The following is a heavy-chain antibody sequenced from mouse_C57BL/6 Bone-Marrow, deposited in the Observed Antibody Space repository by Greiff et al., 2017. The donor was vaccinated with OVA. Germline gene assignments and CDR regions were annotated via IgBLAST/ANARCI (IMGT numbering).Heavy chain of an antibody. CDR1: GYTFTSYW. CDR2: IDPSDSYT. D-gene: IGHD1-1*01. CDR3: ARRAVVAQYYFDY. Sequence: QVQLQQPGAELVMPGASVKLSCKASGYTFTSYWMHWVKQRPGQGLEWIGEIDPSDSYTNYNQKFKGKSTLTVDKSSSTAYMQLSSLTSEDSAVYYCARRAVVAQYYFDYWGQGTTLTVSS. V-gene: IGHV1-69*01. J-gene: IGHJ2*01.